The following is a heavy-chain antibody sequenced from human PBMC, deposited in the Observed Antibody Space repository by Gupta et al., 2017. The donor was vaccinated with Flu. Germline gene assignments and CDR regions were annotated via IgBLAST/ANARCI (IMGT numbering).Heavy chain of an antibody. D-gene: IGHD6-13*01. V-gene: IGHV3-30*18. Sequence: QVQLVESGGGVVQPGRSLRLSCAASAFTFSDYAMHCVRQAPGKGLEWVAVISHDGIIKDYADSVKGRVGSSRDNYKNTLDFHMNSLTVEDTAVYYCAKLAALAASDFWGQGTMVTVSS. J-gene: IGHJ3*01. CDR3: AKLAALAASDF. CDR2: ISHDGIIK. CDR1: AFTFSDYA.